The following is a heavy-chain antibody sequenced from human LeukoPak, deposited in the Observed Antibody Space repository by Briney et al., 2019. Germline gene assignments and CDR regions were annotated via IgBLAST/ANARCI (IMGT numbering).Heavy chain of an antibody. CDR1: GYSISSGFY. CDR2: FYPRGST. J-gene: IGHJ4*02. Sequence: SETLSLTCTVSGYSISSGFYWGWIRQPPGKGLEWIGSFYPRGSTSYNPSLKSRVTISVDTSKNQFSLKLSSVTAADTAVYYCARLQRTGVLAYYWGQGTLVTVSS. CDR3: ARLQRTGVLAYY. D-gene: IGHD3-10*01. V-gene: IGHV4-38-2*02.